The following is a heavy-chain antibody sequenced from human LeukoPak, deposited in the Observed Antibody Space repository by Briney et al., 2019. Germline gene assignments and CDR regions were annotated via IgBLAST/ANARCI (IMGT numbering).Heavy chain of an antibody. D-gene: IGHD3-10*01. CDR2: MNPDSGNT. V-gene: IGHV1-8*01. CDR3: ARGTTRNYGDFDY. Sequence: GASVKVSCKASGYTFSNYDINWVRQVTGQGLEWMGWMNPDSGNTGYAQRFQGRVTLTRHPSISTAYMEVSSLRSEDTAVYFCARGTTRNYGDFDYWGQGTLVTVSS. J-gene: IGHJ4*02. CDR1: GYTFSNYD.